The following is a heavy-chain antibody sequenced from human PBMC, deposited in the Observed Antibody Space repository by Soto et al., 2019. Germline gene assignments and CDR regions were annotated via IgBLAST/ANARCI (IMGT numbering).Heavy chain of an antibody. CDR2: INHSGST. CDR3: ARGYYYGSGSFGSKRNSYYYYGMDV. CDR1: GGSFRGDY. J-gene: IGHJ6*02. Sequence: SETLSLTCAFYGGSFRGDYWSWIRQPPGQGLEWIGEINHSGSTNYNPSLKSRVTISVDTSKNQFSLKLSSVTAADTAVYYCARGYYYGSGSFGSKRNSYYYYGMDVWGQGTTVTVS. D-gene: IGHD3-10*01. V-gene: IGHV4-34*01.